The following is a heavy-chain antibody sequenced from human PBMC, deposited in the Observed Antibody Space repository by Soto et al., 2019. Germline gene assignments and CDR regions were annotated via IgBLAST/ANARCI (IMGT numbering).Heavy chain of an antibody. V-gene: IGHV1-24*01. J-gene: IGHJ4*02. Sequence: QVQLVQSGAEVKKPGASVKVSCKVSGYTLTELSMHWVRQAPGKGLEWMGGFDPEDGETIYAQKFQGRVTMTEDTXTXTXXMELSSLTSEDTAVYYCATDYVRYYGSGSYLRFDYWGQGTLVTVSS. CDR2: FDPEDGET. D-gene: IGHD3-10*01. CDR1: GYTLTELS. CDR3: ATDYVRYYGSGSYLRFDY.